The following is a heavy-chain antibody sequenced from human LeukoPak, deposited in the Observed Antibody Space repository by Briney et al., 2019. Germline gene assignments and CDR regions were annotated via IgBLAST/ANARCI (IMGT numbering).Heavy chain of an antibody. CDR1: GFTFSSYG. V-gene: IGHV3-23*01. Sequence: LSGGSLRLSCAASGFTFSSYGMRWVRQAPGKGLEWVSAISGSGGSTYYADSVKGRFTISRDNSKNTLYLQMNSLRAEDTAVYYCAKDPRDHSYGWSWRYFDYWGQGTLVTVSS. CDR3: AKDPRDHSYGWSWRYFDY. CDR2: ISGSGGST. J-gene: IGHJ4*02. D-gene: IGHD5-18*01.